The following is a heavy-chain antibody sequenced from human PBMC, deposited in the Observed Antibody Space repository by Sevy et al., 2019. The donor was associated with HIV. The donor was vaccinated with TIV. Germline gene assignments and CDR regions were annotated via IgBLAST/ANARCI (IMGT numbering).Heavy chain of an antibody. Sequence: GGSLRLSCAASGFTFSNYVMNWVRQAPGKGLEWVSVISDGGGTTYYADSVKGRFTISRDDSKDTMYLEMNRLRAEDTAVYYCASGYLPMEPPALDFWGKGTLVTVSS. CDR3: ASGYLPMEPPALDF. J-gene: IGHJ4*02. V-gene: IGHV3-23*01. CDR2: ISDGGGTT. CDR1: GFTFSNYV. D-gene: IGHD5-12*01.